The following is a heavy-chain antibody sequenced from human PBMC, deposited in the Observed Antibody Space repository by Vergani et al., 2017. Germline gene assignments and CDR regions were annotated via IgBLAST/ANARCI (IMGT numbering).Heavy chain of an antibody. Sequence: QLQLQESGPGLVKPSGTLSLTCSVTGGSFFNSRYYWGWIRQPPGKGLEWIGRMDYNGRAYYTPSLRRRVDISMDTSKMQFSLELYSLTAAATAIYYCARHVTQDYYNDSDYFDYWGLGTLVTVSS. J-gene: IGHJ4*02. CDR1: GGSFFNSRYY. CDR3: ARHVTQDYYNDSDYFDY. D-gene: IGHD3-22*01. CDR2: MDYNGRA. V-gene: IGHV4-39*01.